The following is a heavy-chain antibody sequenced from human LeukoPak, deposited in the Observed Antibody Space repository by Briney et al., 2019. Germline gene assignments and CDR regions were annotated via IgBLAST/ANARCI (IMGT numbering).Heavy chain of an antibody. CDR1: GGSISSGGYY. D-gene: IGHD2-2*01. CDR3: ARAGYCSSTSCSWFDP. J-gene: IGHJ5*02. V-gene: IGHV4-31*03. CDR2: IYYSGST. Sequence: PSQTLSLTCTVSGGSISSGGYYWSWIRQHPGKGLGWIGCIYYSGSTYYNPSLKSRVTISVDTSKNQFSLKLSSVTAADTAVYYCARAGYCSSTSCSWFDPWGQGTLVTVSS.